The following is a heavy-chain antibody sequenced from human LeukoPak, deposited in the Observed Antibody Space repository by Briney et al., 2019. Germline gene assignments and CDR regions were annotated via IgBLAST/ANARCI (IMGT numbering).Heavy chain of an antibody. CDR1: GYNFIRHW. J-gene: IGHJ4*02. CDR2: MYPGDSDT. D-gene: IGHD6-13*01. V-gene: IGHV5-51*01. CDR3: ARGIAASGAYFFDN. Sequence: GESLKISCKGSGYNFIRHWIGWVRQMPGKGLEWMGIMYPGDSDTRYSPSFQGQVTISADKSINTAYLQWSSLKASDTALYYCARGIAASGAYFFDNWGQGTLVTVSS.